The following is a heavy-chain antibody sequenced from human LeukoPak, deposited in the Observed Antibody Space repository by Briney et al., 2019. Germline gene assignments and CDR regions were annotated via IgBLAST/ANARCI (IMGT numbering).Heavy chain of an antibody. D-gene: IGHD1-26*01. CDR3: TRSHGSYNYFDY. CDR1: GFTFSSYA. V-gene: IGHV3-72*01. CDR2: TRNKAKSYTT. Sequence: PGGSLRLSCAASGFTFSSYAMSWVRQAPGKGLEWVGRTRNKAKSYTTEYAASVKGRFTISRDDSKNSLYLQMNSLKTEDTAAYYCTRSHGSYNYFDYWGQGALVTVSS. J-gene: IGHJ4*02.